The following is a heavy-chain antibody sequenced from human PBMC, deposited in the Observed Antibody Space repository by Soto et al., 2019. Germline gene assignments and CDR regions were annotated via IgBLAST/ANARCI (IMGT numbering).Heavy chain of an antibody. V-gene: IGHV1-46*01. CDR2: INPSGGST. CDR1: GYTFTSYY. Sequence: ASVKVSCKASGYTFTSYYMHWVRQAPGQGLEWMGIINPSGGSTSYAQKFQGRVTMTRDTSTSTVYMELSSLRSEDTAVYYCARADSSGYYYGPSAGFDYWGQGTLVTVSS. J-gene: IGHJ4*02. D-gene: IGHD3-22*01. CDR3: ARADSSGYYYGPSAGFDY.